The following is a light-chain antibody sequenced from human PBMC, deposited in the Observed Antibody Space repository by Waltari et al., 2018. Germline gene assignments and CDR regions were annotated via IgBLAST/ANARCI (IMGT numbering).Light chain of an antibody. CDR2: EVS. CDR3: SSYTSSSTLYV. Sequence: QSALTQPASVSRSPGQSITISCTGPSSDVGGYHYVSWYQQHPGKAPKLMIYEVSNRPSGVSNRFSGSKSGNTASLTISGLQAEDEADYYCSSYTSSSTLYVFGTGTKVTVL. V-gene: IGLV2-14*01. J-gene: IGLJ1*01. CDR1: SSDVGGYHY.